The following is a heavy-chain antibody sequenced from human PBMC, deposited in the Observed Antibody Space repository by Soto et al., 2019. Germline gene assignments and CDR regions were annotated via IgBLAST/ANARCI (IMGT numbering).Heavy chain of an antibody. Sequence: SPRLSCAASGFSFSSDGMHWVRQAPGKGLEWVAVISYDGSNKYYADSVKGRFTISRDNSKNTLYLQMNSLRAEDTAVYYCAKDSYYDSSGYSGGVDYSGMDVWGQGTTVTVSS. D-gene: IGHD3-22*01. CDR3: AKDSYYDSSGYSGGVDYSGMDV. J-gene: IGHJ6*02. CDR1: GFSFSSDG. CDR2: ISYDGSNK. V-gene: IGHV3-30*18.